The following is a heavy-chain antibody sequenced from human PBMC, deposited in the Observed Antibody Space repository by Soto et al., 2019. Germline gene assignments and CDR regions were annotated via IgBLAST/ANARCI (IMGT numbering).Heavy chain of an antibody. V-gene: IGHV3-48*01. J-gene: IGHJ6*03. Sequence: GGSLRLSCAASGFIFSSYSMNWVRQAPGKGLEWVSYISSSSSTIYYADSVKGRFTISRDNAKNSLYLQMNSLRAEDTAVYYCARDRYYMDVWGKGTTVTVSS. CDR1: GFIFSSYS. CDR3: ARDRYYMDV. CDR2: ISSSSSTI.